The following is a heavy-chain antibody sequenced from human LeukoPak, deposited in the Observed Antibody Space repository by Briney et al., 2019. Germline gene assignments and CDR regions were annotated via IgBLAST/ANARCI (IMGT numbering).Heavy chain of an antibody. Sequence: PSQTLSLTCTVSGASLSRGGNYWSWIRQHPGKGLEWIGYIYYAGSTHYNPSLKSRVTISVDTSKNQFSLKLSSVTAADTAVYYCARGRQDVTMIVVVIIAVSYYLDVRGKGTTVTVS. D-gene: IGHD3-22*01. CDR3: ARGRQDVTMIVVVIIAVSYYLDV. CDR1: GASLSRGGNY. CDR2: IYYAGST. V-gene: IGHV4-31*03. J-gene: IGHJ6*03.